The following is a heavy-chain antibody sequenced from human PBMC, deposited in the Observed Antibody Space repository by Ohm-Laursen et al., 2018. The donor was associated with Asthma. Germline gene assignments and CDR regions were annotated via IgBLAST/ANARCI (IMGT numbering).Heavy chain of an antibody. CDR2: LNTDGSGT. V-gene: IGHV3-74*01. CDR3: ARDVMEWYLPAFDF. J-gene: IGHJ4*02. D-gene: IGHD3-3*01. Sequence: SLRLSCSASGFTFSSYWMHWVRQAPGKGPVWVSRLNTDGSGTWYADSVKGRFTISRDNAKNTLYLQMNSLRPDDTAVYYCARDVMEWYLPAFDFWGQGTLVAVSS. CDR1: GFTFSSYW.